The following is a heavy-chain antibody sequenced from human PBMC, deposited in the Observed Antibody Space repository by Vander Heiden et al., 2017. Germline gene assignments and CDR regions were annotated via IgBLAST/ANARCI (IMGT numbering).Heavy chain of an antibody. V-gene: IGHV1-2*02. CDR2: INPNTGDT. CDR3: AREDSSGSYGDHHWYFDL. D-gene: IGHD3-10*01. J-gene: IGHJ2*01. Sequence: QVQLVQSGAEVKKPGASVKVSCKASRYALTDYFLHWVRQAPGQGLDWMGAINPNTGDTNYAQKFQGRVTMTRDRSIGTAYMELTRLTSDDTAIYYCAREDSSGSYGDHHWYFDLWGRGTLVTVSS. CDR1: RYALTDYF.